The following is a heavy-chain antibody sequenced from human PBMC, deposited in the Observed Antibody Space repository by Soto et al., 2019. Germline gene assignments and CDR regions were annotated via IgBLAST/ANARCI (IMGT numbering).Heavy chain of an antibody. Sequence: HPGGSLRLSCAASGFTFSSYAMHWVRQAPGKGLEWVAVISYDGSNKYYADSVKGRFTISRDNSKNTLYLQMNSLRAEDTAVYYCARDAGITGTTYHNWFDPWGQGTPVTVSS. D-gene: IGHD1-7*01. CDR3: ARDAGITGTTYHNWFDP. CDR1: GFTFSSYA. CDR2: ISYDGSNK. V-gene: IGHV3-30-3*01. J-gene: IGHJ5*02.